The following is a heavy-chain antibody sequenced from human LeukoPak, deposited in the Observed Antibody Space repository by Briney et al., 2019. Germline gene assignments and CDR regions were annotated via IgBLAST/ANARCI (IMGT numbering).Heavy chain of an antibody. CDR3: ARDSLGYYGLLVY. Sequence: GGSLRLSCVASGFTFSSYAMSWVRQAPGKGLEWVSAISGSGGSTYYADSVKGRFTISRDNSKNTLYLQMNSLRAEDTAVYYCARDSLGYYGLLVYWGQGTLVTVSS. CDR1: GFTFSSYA. D-gene: IGHD3-22*01. V-gene: IGHV3-23*01. CDR2: ISGSGGST. J-gene: IGHJ4*02.